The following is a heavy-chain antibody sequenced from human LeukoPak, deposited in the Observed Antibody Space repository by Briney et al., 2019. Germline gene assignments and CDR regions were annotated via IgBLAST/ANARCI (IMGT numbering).Heavy chain of an antibody. V-gene: IGHV4-38-2*01. D-gene: IGHD3-9*01. J-gene: IGHJ4*02. CDR1: GYSISSGYY. Sequence: PSETLSLTCAVSGYSISSGYYWGWIRQPPGKGLEWIGSIYHSGSTYYNPSLKSRVTISVDTSKNQFYLKLSSVTAADTAVYYCASYYDILTGIRGDYWGQGTLVTVSS. CDR2: IYHSGST. CDR3: ASYYDILTGIRGDY.